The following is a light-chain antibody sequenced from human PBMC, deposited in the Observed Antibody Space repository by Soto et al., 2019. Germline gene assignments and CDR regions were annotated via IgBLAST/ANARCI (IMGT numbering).Light chain of an antibody. V-gene: IGKV1-5*03. CDR1: QSIGSW. Sequence: DIQMTQSPSTLSASVGDRVTITCRASQSIGSWLAWYQQKPGKAPKLLIYKASSLESGVPSRFSGSGSGTEFTLTISSLQPDDFATYYCQQFHSFSPTFGQGTKVEIK. J-gene: IGKJ1*01. CDR2: KAS. CDR3: QQFHSFSPT.